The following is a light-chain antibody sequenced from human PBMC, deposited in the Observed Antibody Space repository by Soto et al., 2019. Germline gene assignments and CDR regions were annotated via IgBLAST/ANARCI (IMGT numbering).Light chain of an antibody. CDR1: QSTSRW. J-gene: IGKJ1*01. CDR2: DAT. V-gene: IGKV1-5*01. Sequence: DIQMTQSPSTLSASVGERVTITCRARQSTSRWLAWYQQKPGKAPKLLIHDATSLESGSTSRFSGSRSGTECTRTISSRQPDESATYYCQQYQSYPWTFGQWIKVDIK. CDR3: QQYQSYPWT.